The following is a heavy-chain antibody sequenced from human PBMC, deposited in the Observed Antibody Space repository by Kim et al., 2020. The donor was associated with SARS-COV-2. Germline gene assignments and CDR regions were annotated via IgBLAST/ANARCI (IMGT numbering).Heavy chain of an antibody. J-gene: IGHJ4*02. V-gene: IGHV4-39*01. CDR3: ARHLRAAAYFDY. Sequence: SETLSLTCTVSGASISRGTYYWGWIRQPPEKGLEWIGSIYYSGTSYYNPSLRSRVTMYVDMSKNQFSLKLSSVTAADTAVYYCARHLRAAAYFDYWGQGTLVTVSS. CDR2: IYYSGTS. D-gene: IGHD6-13*01. CDR1: GASISRGTYY.